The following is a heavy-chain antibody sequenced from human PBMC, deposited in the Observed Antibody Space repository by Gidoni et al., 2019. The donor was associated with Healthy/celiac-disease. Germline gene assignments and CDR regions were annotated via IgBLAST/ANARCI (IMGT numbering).Heavy chain of an antibody. V-gene: IGHV3-21*01. D-gene: IGHD6-19*01. CDR2: ISSSSIYI. CDR1: GFTFSSYS. Sequence: EVQLVESGGGLVKPGGSLRLSCAASGFTFSSYSMNWVRQAPGKGLEWVSSISSSSIYIYYADSVKGRFTISRDNAKNSLYLQMNSLRAEDTAVYYCARDVAVADNGIDYWGQGTLVTVSS. J-gene: IGHJ4*02. CDR3: ARDVAVADNGIDY.